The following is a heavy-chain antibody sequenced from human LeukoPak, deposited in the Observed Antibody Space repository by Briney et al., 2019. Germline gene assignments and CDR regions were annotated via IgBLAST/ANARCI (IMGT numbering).Heavy chain of an antibody. Sequence: GGSLRLSCAASGFTFSNYAMSWVRQAPGKGLEWVSSISGGGADTYYADAVKGRFTISRANSKNTLSLQMNSLRAEDTAVYYCAKGVRGGYNFGYFDYWGQGTLVTVSS. D-gene: IGHD5-24*01. CDR2: ISGGGADT. V-gene: IGHV3-23*01. CDR1: GFTFSNYA. J-gene: IGHJ4*02. CDR3: AKGVRGGYNFGYFDY.